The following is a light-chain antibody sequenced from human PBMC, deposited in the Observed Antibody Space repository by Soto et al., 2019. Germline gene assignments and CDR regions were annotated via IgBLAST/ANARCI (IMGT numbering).Light chain of an antibody. CDR3: QQRMSWPWT. J-gene: IGKJ1*01. V-gene: IGKV3-11*01. Sequence: HSAVAVSLSKEERATLSCRASQSVSSRYLAWYQQNRGQAPRLLIYDASYRATGIPDRFSGSGSGTDFTLTISSLEPEDFAVYYCQQRMSWPWTFGQVSK. CDR2: DAS. CDR1: QSVSSRY.